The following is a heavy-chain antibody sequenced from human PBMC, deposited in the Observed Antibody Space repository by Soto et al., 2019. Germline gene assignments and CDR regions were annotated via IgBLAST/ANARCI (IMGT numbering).Heavy chain of an antibody. V-gene: IGHV3-74*01. D-gene: IGHD2-15*01. CDR1: GFTFSSYW. CDR2: INSDGSST. CDR3: ARGGSLNWYFDL. Sequence: EVQLVESGGGLVQPGGSRRVSYAASGFTFSSYWMHWVRQAPGKGLVWVSRINSDGSSTTYADSVKGRFTISRDNAKNTLYLQMNSLRAEDTAVYYCARGGSLNWYFDLWGRGTLVTVSS. J-gene: IGHJ2*01.